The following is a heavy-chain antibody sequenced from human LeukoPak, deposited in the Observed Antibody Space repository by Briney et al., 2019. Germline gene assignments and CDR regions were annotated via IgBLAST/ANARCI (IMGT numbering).Heavy chain of an antibody. CDR1: GFTFSSYA. Sequence: GGSLRLSCAASGFTFSSYALHWVRQAPGKGLEWVAGISHDGRNKYYADSVKGRFAISKDNSRYTLYLQMNSLKTEDTAVYYCGGPNIAAAGIRGSNWFDPWGQGSLVTVSS. D-gene: IGHD6-13*01. CDR3: GGPNIAAAGIRGSNWFDP. J-gene: IGHJ5*02. CDR2: ISHDGRNK. V-gene: IGHV3-30*09.